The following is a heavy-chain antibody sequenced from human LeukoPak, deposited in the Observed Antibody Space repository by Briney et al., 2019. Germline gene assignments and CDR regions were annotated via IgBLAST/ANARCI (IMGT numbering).Heavy chain of an antibody. J-gene: IGHJ4*02. D-gene: IGHD3-16*02. CDR3: ASTRYDDYVWGSYRHEAFDY. CDR2: INYSGST. Sequence: SETLSLTCAVYGGSFSGYYWSWIRQPPGKGLEWIGYINYSGSTNYNPSLKSRVAISVDTSKNQFSLKLSSVTAADTAVYYCASTRYDDYVWGSYRHEAFDYWGQGTLATVSS. CDR1: GGSFSGYY. V-gene: IGHV4-59*01.